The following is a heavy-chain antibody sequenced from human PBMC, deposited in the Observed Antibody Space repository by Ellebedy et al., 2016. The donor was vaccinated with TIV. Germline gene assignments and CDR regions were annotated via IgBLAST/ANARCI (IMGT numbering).Heavy chain of an antibody. D-gene: IGHD3-22*01. J-gene: IGHJ4*02. CDR1: GVSVNSYY. V-gene: IGHV4-4*07. CDR2: VFNNGLT. Sequence: MPSETLSLTCNVSGVSVNSYYWSWIRQPAGKGLEWIGRVFNNGLTNYNPSLNSRVTMSIDTSTNLASLRLTSVTAADSAIYYCARSRRFDTSGFELPIYYFDYWGQGAVVTVSS. CDR3: ARSRRFDTSGFELPIYYFDY.